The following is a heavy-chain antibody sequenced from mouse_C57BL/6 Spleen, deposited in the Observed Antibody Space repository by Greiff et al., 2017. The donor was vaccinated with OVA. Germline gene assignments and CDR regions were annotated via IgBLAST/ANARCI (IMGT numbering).Heavy chain of an antibody. CDR1: GYTFTDYY. J-gene: IGHJ2*01. Sequence: EVQLQQSGPELVKPGASVKISCKASGYTFTDYYMNWVKQSHGKSLEWIGDINPNNGGTSYNQKFKGKATLTVDKSSSTAYMELRSLTSEDSAVYYCARSDSNLDYWGQGTTLTVSS. CDR3: ARSDSNLDY. CDR2: INPNNGGT. D-gene: IGHD2-5*01. V-gene: IGHV1-26*01.